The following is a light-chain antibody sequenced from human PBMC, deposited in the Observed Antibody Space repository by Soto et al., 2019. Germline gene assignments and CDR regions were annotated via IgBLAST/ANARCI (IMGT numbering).Light chain of an antibody. CDR3: SSYTSSSTAHVV. V-gene: IGLV2-14*01. Sequence: QSALTQPASVSGSPGQSITISCTGTSSDVGGYNYVSWYQQHPDKAPKLMIYEVSNRPSGVSNRFSGSKSGNTASLTISGLQAEDEADYYCSSYTSSSTAHVVFGGGTKLTVL. CDR2: EVS. J-gene: IGLJ2*01. CDR1: SSDVGGYNY.